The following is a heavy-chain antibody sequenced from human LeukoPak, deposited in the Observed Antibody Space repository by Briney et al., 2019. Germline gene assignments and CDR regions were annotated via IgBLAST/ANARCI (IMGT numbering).Heavy chain of an antibody. V-gene: IGHV4-34*01. CDR3: ARGTTVAGFDY. D-gene: IGHD6-19*01. CDR2: INHGGST. CDR1: GGSFSGYY. Sequence: PSETLSLTCAVYGGSFSGYYWSWIRQPPGKGLEWIGEINHGGSTNYNPSLKSRVTISVDTSKNQFSLKLSSVTAADTAVYYCARGTTVAGFDYWGQGTLVTVSS. J-gene: IGHJ4*02.